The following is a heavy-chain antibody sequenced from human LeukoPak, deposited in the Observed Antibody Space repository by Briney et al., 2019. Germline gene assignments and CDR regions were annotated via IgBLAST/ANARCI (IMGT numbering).Heavy chain of an antibody. Sequence: ASVKRFCNTSGYRFTSSGITWVRQAPGQGLEWMGWINTYYGCTKYARKLQDRVTMTADTSKSTAYMELSSLSSDDTAVYYCAKNTTDGYSVYWGQRPRDTVSS. V-gene: IGHV1-18*01. CDR1: GYRFTSSG. J-gene: IGHJ4*02. D-gene: IGHD6-13*01. CDR3: AKNTTDGYSVY. CDR2: INTYYGCT.